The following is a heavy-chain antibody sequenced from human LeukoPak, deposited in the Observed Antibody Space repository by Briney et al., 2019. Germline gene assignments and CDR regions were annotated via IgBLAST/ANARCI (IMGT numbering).Heavy chain of an antibody. J-gene: IGHJ4*02. CDR3: ARESAYCGGDCYSSLYYFDY. V-gene: IGHV3-21*01. Sequence: GSLRLSCAASGFTFSSYAMSWVRQAPGKGLEWVSSISSSSSYIYYADSVKGRFTISRDNAKNSLYLQMNSLRAEDTAVYYCARESAYCGGDCYSSLYYFDYWGQGTLVTVSS. CDR1: GFTFSSYA. CDR2: ISSSSSYI. D-gene: IGHD2-21*02.